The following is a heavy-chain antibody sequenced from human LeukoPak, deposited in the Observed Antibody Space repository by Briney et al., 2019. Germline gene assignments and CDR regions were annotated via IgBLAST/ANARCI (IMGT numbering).Heavy chain of an antibody. CDR1: GYIFTSNY. V-gene: IGHV1-46*01. CDR2: ICPRDGST. Sequence: ASVKVSCKASGYIFTSNYIHWVRQAPGQGLEWMGMICPRDGSTSYAQRFQDRVTVTRDTSTSTVHMELSGLRSEDTAVYYCARDQEGFDYWGQGTLVTVSS. CDR3: ARDQEGFDY. J-gene: IGHJ4*02.